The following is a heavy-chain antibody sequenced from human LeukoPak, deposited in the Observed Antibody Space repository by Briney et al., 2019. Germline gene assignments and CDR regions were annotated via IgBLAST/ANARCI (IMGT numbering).Heavy chain of an antibody. CDR1: GYTFTSYD. CDR2: MNANSGNT. V-gene: IGHV1-8*01. D-gene: IGHD3-10*01. Sequence: ASVKVSCKASGYTFTSYDINWVRQATGQGREWMGWMNANSGNTGYAQKFQGRVTMTRNTSISTAYMELSSLRSEDTAVYYCARSITMVRGSYYYYYGMDVWGQGTTVTVSS. CDR3: ARSITMVRGSYYYYYGMDV. J-gene: IGHJ6*02.